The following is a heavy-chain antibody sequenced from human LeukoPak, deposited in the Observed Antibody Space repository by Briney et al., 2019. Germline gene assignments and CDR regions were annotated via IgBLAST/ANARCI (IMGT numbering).Heavy chain of an antibody. J-gene: IGHJ6*03. CDR1: SGSFGGHY. CDR3: ARANIAVRRYYCCMDV. Sequence: PETLSLTCTVSSGSFGGHYWSWIRQPPGKGMETIGEINHSGRANYNQSLTSRVTLKVDSSKNKSSLKMRSVTAADTAASYRARANIAVRRYYCCMDVWGKGSTVNVSS. V-gene: IGHV4-34*01. D-gene: IGHD6-6*01. CDR2: INHSGRA.